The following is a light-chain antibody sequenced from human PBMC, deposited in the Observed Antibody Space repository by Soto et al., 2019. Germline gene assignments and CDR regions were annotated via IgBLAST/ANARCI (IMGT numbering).Light chain of an antibody. CDR3: CSLTNGATWV. J-gene: IGLJ3*02. Sequence: QSALTQPAFVSGSRGQSITISCTGTKSDVGSHNFVSWYQQYPGKAPKLLIYEASKRPSGLSNRFSGSKSGNTASLTISGLQAEDEADYYCCSLTNGATWVFGGGTKLT. CDR1: KSDVGSHNF. CDR2: EAS. V-gene: IGLV2-23*01.